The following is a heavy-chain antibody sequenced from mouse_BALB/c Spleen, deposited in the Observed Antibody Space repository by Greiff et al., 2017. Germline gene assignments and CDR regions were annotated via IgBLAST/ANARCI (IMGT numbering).Heavy chain of an antibody. D-gene: IGHD2-4*01. V-gene: IGHV2-9-2*01. CDR3: VRGLPLYYAMDY. J-gene: IGHJ4*01. CDR2: IWTGGGT. Sequence: QVQLKESGPGLVAPSQSLSITCTVSGFSLTSYDISWVRQPPGKGLEWLGVIWTGGGTTYNSAFMSRLSISKDNSKSQVFLKMNSLQTDEPAIYYCVRGLPLYYAMDYWGQGTSVTVSS. CDR1: GFSLTSYD.